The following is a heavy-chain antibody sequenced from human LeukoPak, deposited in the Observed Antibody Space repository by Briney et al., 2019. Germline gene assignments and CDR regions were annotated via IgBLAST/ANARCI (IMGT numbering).Heavy chain of an antibody. Sequence: SQTLSLTCTVSGGSISSGGYYWSWIRQHPGKGLEWIGYIYYSGSTYYNPSPKSRVTISVDTSKNQFSLKLSSVTAADTAVYYCAREGATVTTNRGFDYWGQGTLVTASS. CDR1: GGSISSGGYY. D-gene: IGHD4-17*01. V-gene: IGHV4-31*03. CDR3: AREGATVTTNRGFDY. J-gene: IGHJ4*02. CDR2: IYYSGST.